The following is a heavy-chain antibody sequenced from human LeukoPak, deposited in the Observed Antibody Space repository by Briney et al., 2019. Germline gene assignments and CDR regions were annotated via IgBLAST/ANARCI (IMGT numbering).Heavy chain of an antibody. V-gene: IGHV4-39*07. CDR1: GGPVTRSPDL. D-gene: IGHD3-16*01. CDR2: FSYNGAT. J-gene: IGHJ6*03. Sequence: SETLSLTCTLSGGPVTRSPDLWGSIRQPPGKGLVWLGSFSYNGATYYNPYLTGRVSLSVHPSQNEFSLELRYVTAPDSVVYYCARDRFFYHHYMAVGGEGTTVTVSS. CDR3: ARDRFFYHHYMAV.